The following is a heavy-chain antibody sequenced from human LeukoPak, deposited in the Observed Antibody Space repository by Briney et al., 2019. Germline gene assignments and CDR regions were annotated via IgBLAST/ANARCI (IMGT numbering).Heavy chain of an antibody. V-gene: IGHV2-5*02. J-gene: IGHJ4*02. CDR3: AHRSLPFHYYDSSGYFDY. CDR1: GFSLSTSGVG. Sequence: SGPTLVKPTQTLTLTCTFSGFSLSTSGVGVGRIRQPPGKALEWLALIYWDDDKRYSPSLKSRLTITKDTSKNQVVLTMTNMDPVDTATYYCAHRSLPFHYYDSSGYFDYWGQGTLVTVSS. D-gene: IGHD3-22*01. CDR2: IYWDDDK.